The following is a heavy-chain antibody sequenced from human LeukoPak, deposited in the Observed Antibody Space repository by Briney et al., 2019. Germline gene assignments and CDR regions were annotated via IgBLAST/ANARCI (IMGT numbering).Heavy chain of an antibody. Sequence: PGGSLRLSCAASGFTFSSYWMNCVRQAPGKGLEWVANIKQDGSEIYYVDSVKGRFTISRDNAKNSLYVQMNSLRAEDTAVYYCATSRTFDYWGQGTLVTVSS. CDR1: GFTFSSYW. D-gene: IGHD1-1*01. CDR2: IKQDGSEI. CDR3: ATSRTFDY. V-gene: IGHV3-7*03. J-gene: IGHJ4*02.